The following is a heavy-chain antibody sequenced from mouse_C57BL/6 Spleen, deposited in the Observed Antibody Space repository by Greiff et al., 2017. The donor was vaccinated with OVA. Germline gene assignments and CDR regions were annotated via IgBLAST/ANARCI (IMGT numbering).Heavy chain of an antibody. CDR3: TIYGNYVYFDV. Sequence: VQLQESGAELVRPGASVTLSCKASGYTFTDYEMHWVKQTPVHGLEWIGAIDPETGGTAYNQKFKGKAILTADKSSSTAYMELRSLTSEDSAVYYCTIYGNYVYFDVWGTGTTVTVSS. CDR1: GYTFTDYE. D-gene: IGHD2-1*01. V-gene: IGHV1-15*01. J-gene: IGHJ1*03. CDR2: IDPETGGT.